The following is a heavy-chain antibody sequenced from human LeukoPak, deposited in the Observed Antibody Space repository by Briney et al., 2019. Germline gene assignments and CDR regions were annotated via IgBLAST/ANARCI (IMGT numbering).Heavy chain of an antibody. V-gene: IGHV3-30*18. J-gene: IGHJ5*02. D-gene: IGHD3-16*01. CDR3: TKEESYKYDS. CDR2: ISYDGSNQ. CDR1: GFTFSSYG. Sequence: GGSLRLSCAASGFTFSSYGMHWVRQAPGKGLEWVAVISYDGSNQYYADSVKGRFAISRDNSKNTLYLQMNSLRAEDTAVYYCTKEESYKYDSWGQGTLVTVSS.